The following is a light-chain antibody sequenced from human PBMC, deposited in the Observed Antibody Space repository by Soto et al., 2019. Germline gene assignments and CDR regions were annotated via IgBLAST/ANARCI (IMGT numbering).Light chain of an antibody. V-gene: IGLV2-18*02. J-gene: IGLJ1*01. CDR2: EVS. CDR1: SSDVGSYNR. CDR3: CSYAVSYRLYV. Sequence: QSALTQPRSVSGSPGQSVTISCTGTSSDVGSYNRVSWYQQPPGTAPKLIIYEVSNRPSGVPDRFSGSKSGDTASLTISGLQAEDEADYYCCSYAVSYRLYVFGTGTKLTVL.